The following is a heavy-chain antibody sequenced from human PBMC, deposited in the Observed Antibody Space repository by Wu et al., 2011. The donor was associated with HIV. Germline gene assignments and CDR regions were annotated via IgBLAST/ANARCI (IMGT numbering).Heavy chain of an antibody. D-gene: IGHD2-2*01. CDR3: AADCRSASCQTRLDY. CDR1: QNTFVDYN. V-gene: IGHV1-69-2*01. J-gene: IGHJ4*02. CDR2: LDPENGET. Sequence: EVQLVQSGAEVQKPGATVKISCKVSQNTFVDYNIHWAQQAPGKGLEWMGVLDPENGETLYAEKFQGRVTMTADTSTDTIHLELSVRSEDTAVYFCAADCRSASCQTRLDYWGQGTLVTVSS.